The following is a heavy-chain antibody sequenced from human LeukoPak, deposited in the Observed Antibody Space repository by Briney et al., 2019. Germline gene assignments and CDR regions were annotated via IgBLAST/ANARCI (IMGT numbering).Heavy chain of an antibody. J-gene: IGHJ4*02. V-gene: IGHV1-18*04. CDR3: ARHSGSGWQALGY. Sequence: ASVKVSCKASGYTFSNYGISWVRQAPGLGLEGMGWTSYNGNTNYAQKLQDRVTMTTDTSTTTAYMELRSLESDDTAVYYCARHSGSGWQALGYWGQGTLVTVSS. CDR2: TSYNGNT. D-gene: IGHD6-19*01. CDR1: GYTFSNYG.